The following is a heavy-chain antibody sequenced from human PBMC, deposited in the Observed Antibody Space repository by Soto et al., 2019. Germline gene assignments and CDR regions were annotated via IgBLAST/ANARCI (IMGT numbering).Heavy chain of an antibody. D-gene: IGHD1-7*01. J-gene: IGHJ6*02. CDR2: IIPIFGTA. V-gene: IGHV1-69*13. CDR3: ARDPTGTKGYYYYGMDV. CDR1: GGTFSSYA. Sequence: ASVKVSCKASGGTFSSYAISWVRQAPGQGLEWMGGIIPIFGTANYAQKFQGRVTITADESTSTAYMELSSLRSEDTAVYYCARDPTGTKGYYYYGMDVWGQGTTVTVSS.